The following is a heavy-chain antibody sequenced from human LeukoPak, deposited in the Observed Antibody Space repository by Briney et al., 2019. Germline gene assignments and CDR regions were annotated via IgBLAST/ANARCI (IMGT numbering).Heavy chain of an antibody. V-gene: IGHV3-23*01. CDR1: GITLSNYG. CDR3: AERGVVIRVILVGFHKEAYYFDS. D-gene: IGHD3-22*01. Sequence: GGALRLSCAGSGITLSNYGMSWVRQAPGKGLEWVAGISDSGGRTDYADYVEGRFNISRDNPKNQLYLQMNSLRGEDTAVYFCAERGVVIRVILVGFHKEAYYFDSWGQGALVTVSS. J-gene: IGHJ4*02. CDR2: ISDSGGRT.